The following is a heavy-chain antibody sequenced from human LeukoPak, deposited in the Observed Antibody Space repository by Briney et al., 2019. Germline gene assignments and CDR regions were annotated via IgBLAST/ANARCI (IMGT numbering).Heavy chain of an antibody. J-gene: IGHJ4*02. CDR2: ISAYNGNT. CDR1: GYTFTNYG. Sequence: GASVKVSCKASGYTFTNYGISWVRQAPGQGLEWMGWISAYNGNTNSAQKLQGRVTMTTDTSTSTAYMELRSLTSDDTAVYYCASDATRSGQWELLGYWGQGTLVTVSS. V-gene: IGHV1-18*01. D-gene: IGHD1-26*01. CDR3: ASDATRSGQWELLGY.